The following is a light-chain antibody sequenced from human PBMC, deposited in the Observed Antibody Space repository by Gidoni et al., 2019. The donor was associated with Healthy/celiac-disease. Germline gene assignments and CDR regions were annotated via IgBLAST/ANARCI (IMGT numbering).Light chain of an antibody. J-gene: IGKJ1*01. CDR2: WAS. CDR1: QSVLYSSNNKNY. CDR3: QQYYSTPLT. V-gene: IGKV4-1*01. Sequence: DIVMTQATDSLDVSLGERATINCKSSQSVLYSSNNKNYLAWYQQQSGQPPKLLIYWASTRESGVPDRFSGSGSGTDFTLTISSLQAEDVAVYYCQQYYSTPLTFGQGTKVEIK.